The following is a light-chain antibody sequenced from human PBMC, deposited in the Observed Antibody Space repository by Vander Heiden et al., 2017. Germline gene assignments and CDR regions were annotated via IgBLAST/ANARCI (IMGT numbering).Light chain of an antibody. CDR1: QSVLYSSNNKNY. Sequence: DIVITQSPDSLAVPLGERATINCKSSQSVLYSSNNKNYLAWYQQKPGQPPKLLIYWASTRESGVPDRFSGSGSGTDFTLTISSLQAEDVAVYYCQQYDSTPGTFGQGTKMEIK. V-gene: IGKV4-1*01. CDR2: WAS. CDR3: QQYDSTPGT. J-gene: IGKJ2*02.